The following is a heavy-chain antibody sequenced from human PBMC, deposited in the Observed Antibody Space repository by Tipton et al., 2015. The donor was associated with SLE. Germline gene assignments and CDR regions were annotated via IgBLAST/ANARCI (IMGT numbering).Heavy chain of an antibody. CDR3: AKDRWAVSAQYYFDY. CDR2: IWYDGSNK. CDR1: GFTFSGHG. J-gene: IGHJ4*02. V-gene: IGHV3-30*02. D-gene: IGHD4-23*01. Sequence: SLRLSCAASGFTFSGHGMHWVRQAPGKGLEWVACIWYDGSNKYYTDSVKGRFTISRDNPKNTLFLQMNSLRDEDTAVYYCAKDRWAVSAQYYFDYWGQGTLVTVSS.